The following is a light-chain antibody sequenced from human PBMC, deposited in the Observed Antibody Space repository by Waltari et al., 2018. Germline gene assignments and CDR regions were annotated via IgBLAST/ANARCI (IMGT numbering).Light chain of an antibody. CDR2: SAY. CDR3: QQYNDLLT. Sequence: IVMTQSPATLSLSPGETANLSCRASQSVGSYLAWYLQKPGQAPKLLVHSAYFRATGIPDRFSGSGSRTDFTLTISSLEPEDVGVYHCQQYNDLLTFGGGTKV. J-gene: IGKJ4*01. V-gene: IGKV3D-15*01. CDR1: QSVGSY.